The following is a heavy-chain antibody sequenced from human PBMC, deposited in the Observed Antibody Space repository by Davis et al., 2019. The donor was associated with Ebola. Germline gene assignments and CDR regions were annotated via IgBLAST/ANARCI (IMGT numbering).Heavy chain of an antibody. J-gene: IGHJ4*02. CDR2: ISYEGISE. CDR3: ATRSGEGYNPFDY. V-gene: IGHV3-30-3*01. D-gene: IGHD5-24*01. Sequence: GESLKISCAASGFTFSSYAMHWVRQAPGKGLEWVSTISYEGISEYYADTVKGRLTISRDNSKNTLYLQMNRLSAEDTAVYFCATRSGEGYNPFDYWGQGTLVTVSS. CDR1: GFTFSSYA.